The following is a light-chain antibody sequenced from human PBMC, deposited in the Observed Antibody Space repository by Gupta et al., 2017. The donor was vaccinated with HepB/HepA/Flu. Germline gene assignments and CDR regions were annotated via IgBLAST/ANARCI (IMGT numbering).Light chain of an antibody. V-gene: IGLV7-43*01. CDR2: TTN. CDR3: LVHFGGAWV. J-gene: IGLJ2*01. CDR1: TGAVTSTYY. Sequence: QSVVTQEPPVTVSPGGTVTLTRAPNTGAVTSTYYPSWFQKKPGQAPKPLIYTTNNKHSWTPARYSGSLHGDKAALTVSGALPEDEAEYYCLVHFGGAWVFGGGTKLTVL.